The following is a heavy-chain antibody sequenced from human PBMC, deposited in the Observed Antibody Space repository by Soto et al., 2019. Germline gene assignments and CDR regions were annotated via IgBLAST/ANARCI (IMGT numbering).Heavy chain of an antibody. J-gene: IGHJ6*02. CDR1: GFTFSSYS. Sequence: GGSLRLSCAASGFTFSSYSMNWVRQAQGKGLEWVSYISSSSSTIYYADSVKGRFTISRDNAKNSLYLQRNSLRAEDTAVYYCARGPYNDSSGYYWASMDFWGQGTTVTVSS. D-gene: IGHD3-22*01. CDR3: ARGPYNDSSGYYWASMDF. CDR2: ISSSSSTI. V-gene: IGHV3-48*04.